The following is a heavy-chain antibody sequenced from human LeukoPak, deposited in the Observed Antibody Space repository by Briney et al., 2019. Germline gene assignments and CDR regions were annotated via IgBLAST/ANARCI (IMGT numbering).Heavy chain of an antibody. CDR2: LSSGDST. J-gene: IGHJ4*02. CDR1: GFSFSDYG. V-gene: IGHV3-23*01. CDR3: AKGHGSSWSFSDY. Sequence: GGTLRLSCAASGFSFSDYGMSWVRQAPGKGLEWVSSLSSGDSTYYADSVKGRFTISRDNSKNTLYLQLNSLRAEDTAVYYCAKGHGSSWSFSDYWGQGTLVTVSS. D-gene: IGHD6-13*01.